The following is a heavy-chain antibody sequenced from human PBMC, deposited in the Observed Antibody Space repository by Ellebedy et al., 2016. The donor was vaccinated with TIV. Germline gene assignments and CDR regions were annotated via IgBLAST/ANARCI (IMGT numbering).Heavy chain of an antibody. D-gene: IGHD3-10*01. CDR2: TSFDGRNT. CDR1: GFSFDIYS. J-gene: IGHJ6*02. Sequence: GESLKISCEASGFSFDIYSMHWVRQTPGKGLEWVALTSFDGRNTWYADSVKGRFTISRDNSKNTLYLQMNSLRAEDTAIYYCVTDGLAKNYYYALDVWGQGTTVIVSS. V-gene: IGHV3-30*04. CDR3: VTDGLAKNYYYALDV.